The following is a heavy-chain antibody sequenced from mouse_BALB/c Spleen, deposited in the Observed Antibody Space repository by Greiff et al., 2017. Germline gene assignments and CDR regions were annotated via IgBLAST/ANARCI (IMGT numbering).Heavy chain of an antibody. V-gene: IGHV2-9*02. J-gene: IGHJ3*01. Sequence: QVQLQQSGPGLVAPSQSLSITCTVSGFSLTSYGVHWVRQPPGKGLEWLGVIWAGGSTNYNSALMSRLSISKDNSKSQVFLKMNSLQTDDTAMYYCARDYDEGFAYWGQGTLVTVSA. CDR3: ARDYDEGFAY. CDR1: GFSLTSYG. CDR2: IWAGGST. D-gene: IGHD2-12*01.